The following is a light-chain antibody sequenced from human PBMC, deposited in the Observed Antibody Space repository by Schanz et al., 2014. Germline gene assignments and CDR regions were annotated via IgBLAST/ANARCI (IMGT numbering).Light chain of an antibody. CDR1: SSDVGSCDY. J-gene: IGLJ2*01. CDR2: NVN. Sequence: QSALTQPPSVSGSPGQSVTISCTGTSSDVGSCDYVSWYQEHPGTVPKPMIYNVNSQPSGVPDRFSGSKSGNTASLTVSGLQAEDEADYYCSSYTTRNTLVVFGGGTQLTVL. CDR3: SSYTTRNTLVV. V-gene: IGLV2-8*01.